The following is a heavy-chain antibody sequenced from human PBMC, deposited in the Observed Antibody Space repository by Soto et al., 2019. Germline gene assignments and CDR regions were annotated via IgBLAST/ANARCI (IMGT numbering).Heavy chain of an antibody. V-gene: IGHV4-39*01. Sequence: SETLSLTCTVSGGSISSSSYYWGWIRQPPGKGLEWIGSIYYSGSTYYNPSLKSRVTISVDTSKNQFSLKLSSVTAADTAVYYCARLPRVTMIVVAANENWGQGTLVTVSS. CDR1: GGSISSSSYY. CDR3: ARLPRVTMIVVAANEN. D-gene: IGHD3-22*01. CDR2: IYYSGST. J-gene: IGHJ4*02.